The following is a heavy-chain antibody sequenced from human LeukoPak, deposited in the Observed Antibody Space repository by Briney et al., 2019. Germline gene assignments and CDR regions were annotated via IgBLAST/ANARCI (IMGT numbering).Heavy chain of an antibody. CDR3: ARDYYDSSGYYSLFGY. D-gene: IGHD3-22*01. Sequence: SETLSLTCTVSGGSISSYYWSWIRQPPGKGLEWIGYIYYSGSTNYNPSLKSRATISVDTSKNQFSLKLSSVTAADTAVYYCARDYYDSSGYYSLFGYWGQGTLVTVSS. J-gene: IGHJ4*02. CDR2: IYYSGST. V-gene: IGHV4-59*01. CDR1: GGSISSYY.